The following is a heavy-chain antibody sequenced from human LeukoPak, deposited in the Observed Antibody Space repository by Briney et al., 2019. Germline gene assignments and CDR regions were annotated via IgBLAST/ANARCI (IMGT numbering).Heavy chain of an antibody. V-gene: IGHV3-30-3*01. CDR1: GFTFSSYA. CDR2: ISYDGSNK. J-gene: IGHJ6*02. D-gene: IGHD5-18*01. CDR3: ARDHGYSYGYHYYYGMDV. Sequence: GRSLRLSCGASGFTFSSYAMHWVRQAPGKGLEWVAVISYDGSNKYYADSVKGRFTISRDNSKNTLYLQMNSLRAEDTAVYYCARDHGYSYGYHYYYGMDVWGQGTTVTVSS.